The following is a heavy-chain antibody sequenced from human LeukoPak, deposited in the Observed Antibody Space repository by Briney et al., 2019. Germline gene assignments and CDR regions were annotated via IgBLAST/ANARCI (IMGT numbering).Heavy chain of an antibody. J-gene: IGHJ4*02. CDR2: ISAYNGNT. CDR3: AKSRARREFGELIRTRIQPIDC. CDR1: GYTFTSYG. Sequence: ASVKVSCKASGYTFTSYGISWVRQAPGQGLEWMGWISAYNGNTNYAQKLQGRVTMTTDTSTSTAYMELRSLRSDDTAVYYCAKSRARREFGELIRTRIQPIDCWGQGTLVTVSS. D-gene: IGHD3-10*01. V-gene: IGHV1-18*01.